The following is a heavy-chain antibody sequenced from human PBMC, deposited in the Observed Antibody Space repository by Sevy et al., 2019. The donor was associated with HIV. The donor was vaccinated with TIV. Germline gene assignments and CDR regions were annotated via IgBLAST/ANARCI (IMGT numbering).Heavy chain of an antibody. Sequence: SETLSLTCTVSGGSINSDHWNWIRQPPGKGLEWIGYVYYTRGTNYNPSLKNRLTISVDRTKNQFSLKLTSVTAADTAVYYCARRNDFDIWGQGTMVTVSS. J-gene: IGHJ3*02. CDR2: VYYTRGT. CDR1: GGSINSDH. V-gene: IGHV4-59*08. CDR3: ARRNDFDI.